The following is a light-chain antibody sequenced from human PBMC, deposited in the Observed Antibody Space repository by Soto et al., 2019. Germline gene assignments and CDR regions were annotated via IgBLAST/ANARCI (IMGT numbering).Light chain of an antibody. J-gene: IGKJ2*01. CDR3: QQHYSTPPNT. CDR2: WAS. CDR1: QSVLYSSNNKKY. V-gene: IGKV4-1*01. Sequence: DIVMTQSPDSLAVSLGERATINCKSSQSVLYSSNNKKYLAWYQQKPGQPPKLLIYWASTRESGVPDRFSGSGSGTDFTLTISSLQAEDVAVYYCQQHYSTPPNTFGQGTKVEIK.